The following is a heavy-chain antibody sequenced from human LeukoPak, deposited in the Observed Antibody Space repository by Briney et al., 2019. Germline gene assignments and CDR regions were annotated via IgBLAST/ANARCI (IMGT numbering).Heavy chain of an antibody. V-gene: IGHV4-39*01. CDR3: ASSRQYYYDSSAGHIDY. J-gene: IGHJ4*02. CDR2: IYYSGST. CDR1: GGSISSSSYY. D-gene: IGHD3-22*01. Sequence: PSETLSLTCTVSGGSISSSSYYWGWIRQPPGKGLEWIGSIYYSGSTYYNPSLKSRATISVDTSKNQFSLKLSSVTAADTAVYYCASSRQYYYDSSAGHIDYWGQGTLVTVSS.